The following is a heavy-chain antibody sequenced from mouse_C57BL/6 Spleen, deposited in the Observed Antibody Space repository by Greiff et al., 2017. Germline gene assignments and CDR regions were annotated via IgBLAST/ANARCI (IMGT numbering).Heavy chain of an antibody. CDR3: ARNDYDEGFFDY. Sequence: VQLQQSGAELARPGASVKMSCKASGYTFTSYTMHWVKQRPGQGLEWIGDINPSSGYTKYNQKFKDKATLTADKSSSTAYMQLSSLTSEDSAVYYCARNDYDEGFFDYWGQGTTLTVSS. V-gene: IGHV1-4*01. D-gene: IGHD2-4*01. J-gene: IGHJ2*01. CDR1: GYTFTSYT. CDR2: INPSSGYT.